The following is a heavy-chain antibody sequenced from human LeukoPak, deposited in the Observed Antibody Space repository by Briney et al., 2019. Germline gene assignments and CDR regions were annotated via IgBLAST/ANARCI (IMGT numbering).Heavy chain of an antibody. CDR3: AKDREPTVTTFADAFHL. J-gene: IGHJ3*01. V-gene: IGHV1-2*02. CDR1: GYTFSDYC. CDR2: INPKNGGA. Sequence: ASVKVSCKASGYTFSDYCLHWLRQAPGQGLEWMGWINPKNGGANYAHKLQGRVTMTRDTSISTVYMDLSRLRSDDTAVYYCAKDREPTVTTFADAFHLWGQGSMVTVSS. D-gene: IGHD4-17*01.